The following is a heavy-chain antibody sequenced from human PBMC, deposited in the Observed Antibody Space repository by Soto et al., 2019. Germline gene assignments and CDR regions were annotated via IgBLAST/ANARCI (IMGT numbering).Heavy chain of an antibody. Sequence: SETLSLTCTVSGGSISSSSYYWGWIRQPPGKGLEWIGSIYYSGSTYYNPSLKSRVTISVDTSKTQFSLKLSSVTAADTAVYYCARHEEGGWVELDWFDPWGQGTLVTVSS. CDR3: ARHEEGGWVELDWFDP. J-gene: IGHJ5*02. V-gene: IGHV4-39*01. D-gene: IGHD1-7*01. CDR1: GGSISSSSYY. CDR2: IYYSGST.